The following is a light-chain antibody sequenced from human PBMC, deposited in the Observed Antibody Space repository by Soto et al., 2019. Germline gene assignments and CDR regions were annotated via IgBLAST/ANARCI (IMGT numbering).Light chain of an antibody. CDR3: QQYDHLCFT. V-gene: IGKV1-33*01. CDR1: QDISNY. CDR2: DAS. J-gene: IGKJ3*01. Sequence: DIQMTHSPSSLSASVGDRVTITCQASQDISNYLNWYQQKPGKAPKLLIYDASNLETGVPSRFSGSGSGKDFTFTISSLQPEDIATYYCQQYDHLCFTFGPVTKVDIX.